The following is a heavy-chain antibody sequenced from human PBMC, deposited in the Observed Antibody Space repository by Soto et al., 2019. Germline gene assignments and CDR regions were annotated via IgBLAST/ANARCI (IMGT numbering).Heavy chain of an antibody. Sequence: GGSLRLSCAASGFTFSSYAMSWVRQAPGKGLEWVSAISGSSSYIYYADSVKGRFTISRDNAKNSLYLQMNSLIAEDTAVYYCASVEYSSSSASFDIWCQGTMVTVSS. CDR2: ISGSSSYI. CDR1: GFTFSSYA. CDR3: ASVEYSSSSASFDI. D-gene: IGHD6-6*01. V-gene: IGHV3-21*01. J-gene: IGHJ3*02.